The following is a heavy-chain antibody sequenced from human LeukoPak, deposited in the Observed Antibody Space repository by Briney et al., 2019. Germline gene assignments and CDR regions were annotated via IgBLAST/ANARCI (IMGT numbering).Heavy chain of an antibody. J-gene: IGHJ4*02. CDR3: ARAPHYGDYFDY. V-gene: IGHV6-1*01. D-gene: IGHD4-17*01. CDR2: TYYRSKWYN. CDR1: GDSVSSNSAA. Sequence: SQTLSLTCAISGDSVSSNSAAWNWIRQSPSRGLGWLGRTYYRSKWYNAYAVSVKSRITINPDTSKNQFSLQLISVTPEDTAVYYCARAPHYGDYFDYWGQGTLVTVSS.